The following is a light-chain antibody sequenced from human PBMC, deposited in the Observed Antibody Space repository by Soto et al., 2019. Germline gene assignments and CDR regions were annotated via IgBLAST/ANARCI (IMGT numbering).Light chain of an antibody. CDR2: DVA. Sequence: DLHMTQSPYTLSASVGDRVTITCRASQSIDRWLAWYQQRPGRAPKLLIYDVANLETGVPSRFSGSGSETEFTLTISSLQHDDFVIYYCQQYNSYPLTFGGGTKVDIK. J-gene: IGKJ4*01. V-gene: IGKV1-5*01. CDR3: QQYNSYPLT. CDR1: QSIDRW.